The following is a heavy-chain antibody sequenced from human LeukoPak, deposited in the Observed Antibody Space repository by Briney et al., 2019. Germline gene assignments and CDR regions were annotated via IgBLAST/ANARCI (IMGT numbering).Heavy chain of an antibody. V-gene: IGHV4-34*01. D-gene: IGHD5-12*01. Sequence: PSETLSLTCAVYGGSFSGYYWSWIRQPPGKGLEWIGSIYYSGSTYYNPSLKSRVTISVDTSKNQFSLKLSSVTAADTAVYYCARLGSFGVATTPPFDYWGQGTLVTVSS. CDR1: GGSFSGYY. J-gene: IGHJ4*02. CDR3: ARLGSFGVATTPPFDY. CDR2: IYYSGST.